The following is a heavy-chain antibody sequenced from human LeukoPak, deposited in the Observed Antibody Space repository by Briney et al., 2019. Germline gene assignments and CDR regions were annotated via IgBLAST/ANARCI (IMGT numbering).Heavy chain of an antibody. CDR3: ARVTRGDAFDI. CDR2: IWYDGRNK. D-gene: IGHD2-15*01. CDR1: GFTFSSYG. J-gene: IGHJ3*02. Sequence: GGSLRLSCAASGFTFSSYGMHWVRQAPGKGLEWVAVIWYDGRNKFYADSLKGRFTISRDNSKNTLYLQMNSLRDEDTAVYYCARVTRGDAFDIWGQGTLVTVSS. V-gene: IGHV3-33*01.